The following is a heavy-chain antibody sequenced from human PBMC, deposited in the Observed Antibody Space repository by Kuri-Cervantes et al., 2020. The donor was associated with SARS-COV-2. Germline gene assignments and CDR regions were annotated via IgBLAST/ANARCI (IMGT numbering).Heavy chain of an antibody. J-gene: IGHJ6*03. CDR3: ASLPLSDDYYMDV. V-gene: IGHV3-20*04. CDR2: INWNGGST. CDR1: GFTFDDYG. Sequence: GESLKISCAASGFTFDDYGMSWVRQAPGKGLEWVSGINWNGGSTGYADSVKGRFTISRDNAKNSLYLQMNSLRAEDTALYYCASLPLSDDYYMDVWGKGTTVTVSS.